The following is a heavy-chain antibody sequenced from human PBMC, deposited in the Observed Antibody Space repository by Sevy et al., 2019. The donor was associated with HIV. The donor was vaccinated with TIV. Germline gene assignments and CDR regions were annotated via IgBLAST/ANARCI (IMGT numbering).Heavy chain of an antibody. Sequence: GGSLRLSCAASGFTFSSYDMHWVRQAPGKGLEWVSAMGTAGDTDYPGSVKGRFTISRENAKNSLYLQMKSLRVGDPAVYYCARGALWCGELLSHGMDVWGQGTTVTVSS. V-gene: IGHV3-13*01. CDR3: ARGALWCGELLSHGMDV. D-gene: IGHD3-10*01. J-gene: IGHJ6*02. CDR2: MGTAGDT. CDR1: GFTFSSYD.